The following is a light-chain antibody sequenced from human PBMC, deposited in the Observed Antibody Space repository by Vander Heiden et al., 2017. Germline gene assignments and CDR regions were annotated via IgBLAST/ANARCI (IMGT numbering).Light chain of an antibody. V-gene: IGLV2-23*01. J-gene: IGLJ2*01. Sequence: QSALTQPASVSGSPGQSITISCTRTSSDVGRYNLVSWYQQHPGKAPKLLIYEGSKRPSGVSNRFSGSKSGNTASLTISGLQAEDEADYYCCSYAGSSTYVVFGGGTKLTVL. CDR1: SSDVGRYNL. CDR3: CSYAGSSTYVV. CDR2: EGS.